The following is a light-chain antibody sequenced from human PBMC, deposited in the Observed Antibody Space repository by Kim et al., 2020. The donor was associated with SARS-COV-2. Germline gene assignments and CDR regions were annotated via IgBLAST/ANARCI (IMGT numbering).Light chain of an antibody. CDR2: GKN. Sequence: SSELTQDPAVSVALGQTVRITCQGDSLRSYYATWYQQKPGQAPVLVIYGKNNRPSGIPDRFSGSSSGNTASLTITGAQAVDEADYYCNSRDSSGNHPFGGGPQLTVL. V-gene: IGLV3-19*01. CDR1: SLRSYY. CDR3: NSRDSSGNHP. J-gene: IGLJ2*01.